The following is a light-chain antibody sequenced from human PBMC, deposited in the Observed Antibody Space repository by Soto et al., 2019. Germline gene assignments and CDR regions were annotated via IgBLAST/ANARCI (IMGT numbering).Light chain of an antibody. V-gene: IGKV3-11*01. CDR3: QQRATWPLT. CDR1: QTISSD. CDR2: DAS. Sequence: EIVLTQSPATLSLSPGERATLSCRASQTISSDLAWYQQKPGQAPRLLIYDASNRATASPARFSGSGSGTDFTLTISSLEPEDFAVYYCQQRATWPLTFGGGTKVEI. J-gene: IGKJ4*01.